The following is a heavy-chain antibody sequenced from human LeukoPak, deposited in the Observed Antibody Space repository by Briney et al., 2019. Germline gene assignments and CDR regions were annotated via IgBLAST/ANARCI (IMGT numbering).Heavy chain of an antibody. CDR3: AGSRTAVTGTLDP. V-gene: IGHV3-7*01. CDR1: GFPFSNYW. D-gene: IGHD6-19*01. CDR2: IKHDGSEQ. Sequence: GGSLRLSCVASGFPFSNYWMSWVRQAPGKGLAWVANIKHDGSEQSYVDSVKGRFTISRDNAKNSLYLQMSSLRVEDTAVYYCAGSRTAVTGTLDPWGQGTLVSVSS. J-gene: IGHJ5*02.